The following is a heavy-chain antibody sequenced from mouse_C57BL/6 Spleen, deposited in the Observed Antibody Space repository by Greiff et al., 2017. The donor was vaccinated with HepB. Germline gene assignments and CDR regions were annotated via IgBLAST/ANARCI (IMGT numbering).Heavy chain of an antibody. V-gene: IGHV5-9-1*02. CDR2: ISSGGDYI. D-gene: IGHD1-1*01. Sequence: EVKVVESGEGLVKPGGSLKLSCAASGFTFSSYAMSWVRQTPEKRLEWVAYISSGGDYIYYADTVKGRFTISRDNARNTLYLQMSSLKSEDTAMYYCTRDNATGVSGAMDYWGQGTSVTVSS. CDR3: TRDNATGVSGAMDY. J-gene: IGHJ4*01. CDR1: GFTFSSYA.